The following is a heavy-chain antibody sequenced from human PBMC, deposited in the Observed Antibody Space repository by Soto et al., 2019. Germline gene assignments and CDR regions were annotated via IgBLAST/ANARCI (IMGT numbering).Heavy chain of an antibody. CDR1: GFTFSSYG. V-gene: IGHV3-30*18. Sequence: ESGGGVVQPGRSLRLSCAASGFTFSSYGMHWVRQAPGKGLEWVAVISYDGSNKYYADSVKGRFTISRDNSKNTLYLQMNSLRAEDTAVYYCAKDRSDIVVVVAALQNAFDIWGQGTMVTVSS. CDR2: ISYDGSNK. CDR3: AKDRSDIVVVVAALQNAFDI. J-gene: IGHJ3*02. D-gene: IGHD2-15*01.